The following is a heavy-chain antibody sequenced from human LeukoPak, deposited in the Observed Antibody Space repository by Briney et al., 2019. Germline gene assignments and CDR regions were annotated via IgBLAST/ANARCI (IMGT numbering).Heavy chain of an antibody. CDR3: ARSSISGSSLTSLDY. J-gene: IGHJ4*02. CDR2: INPSGGST. Sequence: ASVKVSCKASGYXFTSYNIHWVRQAPGQGLEWMGIINPSGGSTDYAQKFQGRVTMTRDTSTSTVYMELSSLRSEDTALYYCARSSISGSSLTSLDYWGQRILVTVSS. D-gene: IGHD1-26*01. V-gene: IGHV1-46*01. CDR1: GYXFTSYN.